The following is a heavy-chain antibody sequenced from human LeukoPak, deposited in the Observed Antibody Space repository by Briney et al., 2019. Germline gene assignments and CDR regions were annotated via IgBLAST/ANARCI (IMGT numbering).Heavy chain of an antibody. CDR2: ISPSGDIT. Sequence: GGSLRLSCAASGFTFSSYSMNWVRQAPGKGLEWVSGISPSGDITYYADSVKGRFTISRDNSKNTLYLEVISLTAEDTAVYYCAELGITMIGGVWGKGTTVTISS. D-gene: IGHD3-10*02. J-gene: IGHJ6*04. V-gene: IGHV3-23*01. CDR3: AELGITMIGGV. CDR1: GFTFSSYS.